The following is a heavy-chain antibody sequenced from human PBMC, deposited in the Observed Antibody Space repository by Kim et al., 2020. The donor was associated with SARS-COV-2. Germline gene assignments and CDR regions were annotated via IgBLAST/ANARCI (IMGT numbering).Heavy chain of an antibody. J-gene: IGHJ6*02. CDR1: GFTFTSSA. CDR3: AAAPNWGLAIYYYYYGMDV. Sequence: SVKVSCKASGFTFTSSAVQWVRQARGQRLEWIGWIVVGSGNTNYAQKFQERVTITRDMSTSTAYMELSSLRSEDTAVYYCAAAPNWGLAIYYYYYGMDVWGQGTTVTVSS. V-gene: IGHV1-58*01. D-gene: IGHD7-27*01. CDR2: IVVGSGNT.